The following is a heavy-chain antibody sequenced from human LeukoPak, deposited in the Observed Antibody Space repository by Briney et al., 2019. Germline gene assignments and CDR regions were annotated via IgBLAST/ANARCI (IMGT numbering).Heavy chain of an antibody. J-gene: IGHJ4*02. D-gene: IGHD4-17*01. Sequence: GESLKISCKGSGYSFTSYWIGWVRQMPGKGLEWMGIIYPGDSDTRYSPSFQGQVTISADKSISTAYLQWSSLKASDTAMYYCARHRLPGDDYGDHFDYWGQGTLVTVSS. CDR1: GYSFTSYW. V-gene: IGHV5-51*01. CDR3: ARHRLPGDDYGDHFDY. CDR2: IYPGDSDT.